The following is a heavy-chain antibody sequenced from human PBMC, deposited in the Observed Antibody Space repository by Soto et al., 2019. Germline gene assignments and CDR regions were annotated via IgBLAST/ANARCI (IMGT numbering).Heavy chain of an antibody. D-gene: IGHD6-13*01. CDR2: ISGSGGST. Sequence: PGGSLRLSCAASGFTFSSYAMSWVRQAPGKGLKWVSAISGSGGSTYYADSVKGRFTISRDNSKNTLYLQMNSLRAEDTAVYYCAKGGDSSSWYSFDYWGQGTLVTVSS. CDR1: GFTFSSYA. V-gene: IGHV3-23*01. J-gene: IGHJ4*02. CDR3: AKGGDSSSWYSFDY.